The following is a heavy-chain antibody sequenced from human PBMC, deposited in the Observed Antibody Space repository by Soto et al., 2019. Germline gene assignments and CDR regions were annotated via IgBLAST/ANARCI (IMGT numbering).Heavy chain of an antibody. V-gene: IGHV3-74*01. Sequence: SCAASGFTFSSYAMSWVRQAPGKGLVWVSRINSDGSSTSYADSVKGRFTISRDNAKNTLYLQMNSLRAEDTAVYYCARDGNWNYWIHWGQGTLVTVSS. CDR1: GFTFSSYA. J-gene: IGHJ4*02. CDR2: INSDGSST. D-gene: IGHD1-7*01. CDR3: ARDGNWNYWIH.